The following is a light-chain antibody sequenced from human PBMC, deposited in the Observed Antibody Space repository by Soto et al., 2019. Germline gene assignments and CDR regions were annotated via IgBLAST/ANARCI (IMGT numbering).Light chain of an antibody. CDR3: QQYGDSPRS. Sequence: IVVMQSPDTLSLSPGEIATLSCRASRSLSSDYLAWYHQKPGQAPRLLFYHASRMDTGTPDRFSVSGSGTDFTLTISRLEPGDFAVYYCQQYGDSPRSFGQGTKV. CDR2: HAS. V-gene: IGKV3-20*01. J-gene: IGKJ1*01. CDR1: RSLSSDY.